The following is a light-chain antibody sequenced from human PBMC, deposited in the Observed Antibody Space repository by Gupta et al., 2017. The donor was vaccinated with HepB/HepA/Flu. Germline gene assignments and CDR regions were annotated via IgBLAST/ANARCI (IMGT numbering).Light chain of an antibody. CDR3: QQDNSILRT. J-gene: IGKJ1*01. CDR2: KAS. CDR1: QSISSW. V-gene: IGKV1-5*03. Sequence: DIQMTQSPSTLSASVGDRVTITCRASQSISSWLAWYQQKPGKAPKLLINKASSLESGVPSRFSGSGSATEFTLTISSLQPDDFATYYCQQDNSILRTFGQETKVEIK.